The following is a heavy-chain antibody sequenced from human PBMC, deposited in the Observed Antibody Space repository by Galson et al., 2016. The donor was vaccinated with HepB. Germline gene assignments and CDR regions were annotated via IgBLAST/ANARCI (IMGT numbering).Heavy chain of an antibody. CDR1: GFRISNNW. CDR2: IKPDGSEK. J-gene: IGHJ4*02. D-gene: IGHD5-24*01. Sequence: SLRLSCAVSGFRISNNWMTWVRQAPGKGLEWVANIKPDGSEKYYVDSVKGRFTISRDTAKSSLYLQMNSLRAEDTAVYYCARRQMYTMSAFDYWGQGTLVTVSS. V-gene: IGHV3-7*01. CDR3: ARRQMYTMSAFDY.